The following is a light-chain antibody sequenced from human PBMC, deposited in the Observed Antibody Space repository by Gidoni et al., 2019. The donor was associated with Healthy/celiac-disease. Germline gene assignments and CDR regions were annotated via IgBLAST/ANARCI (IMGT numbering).Light chain of an antibody. Sequence: DIQMTQSPSSLSASVGDRVTITCRASQSISSYLNWYQQKPGQAPKLLIYAASSLQSGVPSRFSGSGSGTDFTLTISSLRPEDFATYYCQQSYSTPYTFGQGTKLEIK. CDR3: QQSYSTPYT. V-gene: IGKV1-39*01. CDR1: QSISSY. CDR2: AAS. J-gene: IGKJ2*01.